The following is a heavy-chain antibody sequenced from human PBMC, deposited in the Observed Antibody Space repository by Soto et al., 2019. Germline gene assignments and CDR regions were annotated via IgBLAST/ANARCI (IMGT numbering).Heavy chain of an antibody. V-gene: IGHV3-23*01. CDR2: ISGSGGST. Sequence: EVQLLESGGGLVQPGGSLRLSCAASGFTFSSYAMSWVRQAPGKGLEWVSAISGSGGSTYYADSVKGRFTISRDNSKNTLDMQMNSLGAEDTAVYYWARRSSGWHFDYGGQGTLVTVSS. CDR1: GFTFSSYA. CDR3: ARRSSGWHFDY. J-gene: IGHJ4*02. D-gene: IGHD6-19*01.